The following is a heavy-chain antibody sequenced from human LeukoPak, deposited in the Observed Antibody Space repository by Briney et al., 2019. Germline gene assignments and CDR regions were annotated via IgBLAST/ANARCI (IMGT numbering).Heavy chain of an antibody. Sequence: GGSLRLSCAASGFTVSSDYMSWVRQAPGKGLGWVSVIYSSSITSYADSVKGRFTISRHNSKNTLYLQMNSLRADDTAVYYCARGRGAANDAFDIWGQGTMVTVSS. D-gene: IGHD3-10*01. CDR3: ARGRGAANDAFDI. V-gene: IGHV3-53*04. J-gene: IGHJ3*02. CDR2: IYSSSIT. CDR1: GFTVSSDY.